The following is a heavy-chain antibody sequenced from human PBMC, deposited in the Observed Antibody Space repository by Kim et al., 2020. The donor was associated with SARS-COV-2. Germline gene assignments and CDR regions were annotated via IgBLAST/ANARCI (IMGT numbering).Heavy chain of an antibody. V-gene: IGHV3-48*02. CDR2: ISSSSSTI. CDR1: GFTFSSYS. Sequence: GGSLRLSCAASGFTFSSYSMNWVRQAPGKGLEWVSYISSSSSTIYYADSVKGRFTISRDNAKNSLYLQMNSLRDEDTAVYYCARELPYYDSSGYYHYYGMDVWGQGTTVTVSS. D-gene: IGHD3-22*01. CDR3: ARELPYYDSSGYYHYYGMDV. J-gene: IGHJ6*02.